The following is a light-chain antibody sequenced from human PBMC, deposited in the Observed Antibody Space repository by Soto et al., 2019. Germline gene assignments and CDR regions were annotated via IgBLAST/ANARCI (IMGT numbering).Light chain of an antibody. V-gene: IGKV3-20*01. CDR2: GAS. CDR3: QQYNNWPPIT. CDR1: QSVSSSY. J-gene: IGKJ5*01. Sequence: EIVLTQSPGTLPLSPGERATLSCRASQSVSSSYLAWYQQKPGQAPRLLIYGASSRATGIPARFSGSGSGTDFTLTISSLQSEDFAVYYCQQYNNWPPITFGQGTRLEIK.